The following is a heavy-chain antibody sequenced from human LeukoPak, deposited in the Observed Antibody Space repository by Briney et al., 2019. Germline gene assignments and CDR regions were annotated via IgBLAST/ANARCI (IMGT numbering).Heavy chain of an antibody. J-gene: IGHJ4*02. CDR1: GFSFSTNS. V-gene: IGHV3-21*01. D-gene: IGHD3-10*01. Sequence: GGSLRLSCAASGFSFSTNSMNWVRQAPGKGLEWVSSIVSSSNNIYYADSMKGRFTISRDNAKNSLYLQMNSLRVEDTAVYYCASGRSGTFDYWGQGTLVTVSS. CDR2: IVSSSNNI. CDR3: ASGRSGTFDY.